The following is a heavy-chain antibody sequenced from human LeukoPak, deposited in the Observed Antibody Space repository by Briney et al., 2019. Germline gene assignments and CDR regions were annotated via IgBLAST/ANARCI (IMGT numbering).Heavy chain of an antibody. D-gene: IGHD3-10*01. Sequence: PGRSLRLSCAASGFTFSSYGMHWVRQAPGKGLEWVAVIWYDGSNKYYADSVKGRFTISRDNSKNTLYLQMNSLRAEDTAVYYCAKGIRAVSGLPSGMDVWGKGTTVTVSS. CDR2: IWYDGSNK. J-gene: IGHJ6*03. V-gene: IGHV3-33*06. CDR3: AKGIRAVSGLPSGMDV. CDR1: GFTFSSYG.